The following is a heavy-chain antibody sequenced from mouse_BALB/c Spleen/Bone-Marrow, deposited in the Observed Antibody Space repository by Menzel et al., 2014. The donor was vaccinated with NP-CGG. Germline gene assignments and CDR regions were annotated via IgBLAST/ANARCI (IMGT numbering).Heavy chain of an antibody. CDR2: ISSGSSTI. V-gene: IGHV5-17*02. CDR1: GFTFSSFG. CDR3: ARGGNYAWFAY. Sequence: EVKLMESGGGLVQPGGSRKLSCAASGFTFSSFGMHWVRQAPEKGLEWVAYISSGSSTIYYADTVKGRFTISRDNPKNTLFLQMTSLRSEDTAMYYCARGGNYAWFAYWGQGTQVTVSA. D-gene: IGHD2-1*01. J-gene: IGHJ3*01.